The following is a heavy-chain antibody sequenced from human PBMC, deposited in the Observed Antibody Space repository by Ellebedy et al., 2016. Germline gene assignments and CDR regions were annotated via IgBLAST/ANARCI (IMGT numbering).Heavy chain of an antibody. Sequence: GGSLRLSCAASGFTFSSYGMHWVRQAPGKGLEWVAVIWYDGSNKYYADSVKGRFTISRDNSKNTLYLQMNSLRAEDTAVYYCARAVPVYGDYENYYYGMDVWGQGTTVTVSS. CDR1: GFTFSSYG. D-gene: IGHD4-17*01. CDR2: IWYDGSNK. CDR3: ARAVPVYGDYENYYYGMDV. J-gene: IGHJ6*02. V-gene: IGHV3-33*01.